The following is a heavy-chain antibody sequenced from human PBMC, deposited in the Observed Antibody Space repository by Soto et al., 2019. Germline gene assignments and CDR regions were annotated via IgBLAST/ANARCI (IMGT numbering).Heavy chain of an antibody. CDR3: TTELNDMQAFDI. CDR1: GLTFSTYG. CDR2: TWNDGSHK. V-gene: IGHV3-33*01. Sequence: QVQLVESGGGVVQPGRSLRLSCVASGLTFSTYGMHWVRQAPGKGLEWVAMTWNDGSHKYYADPVKDRFTISRDNFKNTLYLQINSLRDEDSAVYYCTTELNDMQAFDIWGQGTIVTVSS. D-gene: IGHD1-1*01. J-gene: IGHJ3*02.